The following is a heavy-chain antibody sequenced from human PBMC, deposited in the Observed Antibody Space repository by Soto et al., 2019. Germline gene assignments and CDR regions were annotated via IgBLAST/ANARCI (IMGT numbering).Heavy chain of an antibody. V-gene: IGHV4-31*11. CDR1: GGSISGNGYY. Sequence: QVQLQESGPGLVKPSQTLSLTCAVSGGSISGNGYYWNWIRQHPGKGLEWIGYISYSGRTFYSPSFKSRVTTSLDTSKNQFSLKLSSVPAADTAIYYCARGSIFGVVLNAFDIWGQGTMVAVSS. CDR2: ISYSGRT. J-gene: IGHJ3*02. CDR3: ARGSIFGVVLNAFDI. D-gene: IGHD3-3*01.